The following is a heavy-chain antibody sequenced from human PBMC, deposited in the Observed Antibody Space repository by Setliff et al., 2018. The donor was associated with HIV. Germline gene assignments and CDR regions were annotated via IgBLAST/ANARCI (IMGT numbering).Heavy chain of an antibody. J-gene: IGHJ4*02. CDR3: GKDMGNWRGVDY. D-gene: IGHD1-20*01. Sequence: GASVKVSCKASGYTFTDYYIHWVRQAPGQGLEWMGRVNPNSDGTNYAQKFQGRVTMTKDTSINIGYMELTSLRTEDTALYYCGKDMGNWRGVDYWGQGTLVTVSS. V-gene: IGHV1-2*06. CDR1: GYTFTDYY. CDR2: VNPNSDGT.